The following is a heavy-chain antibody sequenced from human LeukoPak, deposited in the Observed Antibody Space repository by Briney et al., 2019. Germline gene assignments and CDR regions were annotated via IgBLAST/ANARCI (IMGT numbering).Heavy chain of an antibody. CDR2: MAHDGSNI. V-gene: IGHV3-30-3*01. Sequence: GGSLRFSCAASGFTFSFYAMHWVRQGPGKGLAWVAVMAHDGSNIYYAGSVLGRFTISRDNSKDTLHLQMNSLRAGDTAVYYCARPDPGYCSGGSCPLHYWGQGTLVTVSS. D-gene: IGHD2-15*01. J-gene: IGHJ4*02. CDR1: GFTFSFYA. CDR3: ARPDPGYCSGGSCPLHY.